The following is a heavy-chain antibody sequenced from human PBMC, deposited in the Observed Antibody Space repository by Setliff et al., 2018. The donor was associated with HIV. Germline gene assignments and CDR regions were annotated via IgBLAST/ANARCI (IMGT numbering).Heavy chain of an antibody. CDR3: ARDVTKDMITFGEVIVTSRGYFDS. V-gene: IGHV1-2*02. CDR2: INPNSGGT. D-gene: IGHD3-16*02. CDR1: GYTFTGYY. J-gene: IGHJ4*02. Sequence: ASVKVSCKASGYTFTGYYVHWVRQAPGQGLEWMGWINPNSGGTNYAQKFQGRVTMTRDTSISTAYMELSRLRSDDTAVYYCARDVTKDMITFGEVIVTSRGYFDSWGQGTLVTVSS.